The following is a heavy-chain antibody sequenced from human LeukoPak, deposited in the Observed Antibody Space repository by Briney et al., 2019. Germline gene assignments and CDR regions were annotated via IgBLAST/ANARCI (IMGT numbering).Heavy chain of an antibody. D-gene: IGHD3-10*01. Sequence: PSETLSLTCTVSGGSISSSSYYWGWIRQPPGKGLEWIGSIYYSGSTYYNPSLKSRVTISVDTSKNQFSLKLSSVTAADTAVYYCARDITVLSTGSRRSDWGQGTLVTVSS. V-gene: IGHV4-39*07. CDR3: ARDITVLSTGSRRSD. CDR1: GGSISSSSYY. J-gene: IGHJ4*02. CDR2: IYYSGST.